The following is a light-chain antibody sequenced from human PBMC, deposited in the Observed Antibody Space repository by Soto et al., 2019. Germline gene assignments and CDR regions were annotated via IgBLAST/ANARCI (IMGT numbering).Light chain of an antibody. CDR3: YSYTTSSTVV. J-gene: IGLJ3*02. CDR1: SSDVGGYNY. V-gene: IGLV2-14*01. Sequence: QSALTQPPSVSGSPGQSITISCTGTSSDVGGYNYVYWYQQHPAKAPKLMIYEVSNRPSGVSHRFSGSKSGNTASLTISGLQAEDEADYYCYSYTTSSTVVFGGGTQLTVL. CDR2: EVS.